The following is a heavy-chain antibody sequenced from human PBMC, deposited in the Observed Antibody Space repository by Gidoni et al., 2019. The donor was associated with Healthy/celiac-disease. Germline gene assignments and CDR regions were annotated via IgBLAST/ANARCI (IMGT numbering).Heavy chain of an antibody. CDR1: GFTFDDYA. Sequence: EVQLVESGGGLVQPGRSLRLSCAAAGFTFDDYAMHWVRQAPGKGLEWVSGISWNSGSIGYADSVKGRFTISRDNAKNSLYLQMNSLRAEDTALYYCAKDAFEGIDDRNPWFDPWGQGTLVTVSS. CDR3: AKDAFEGIDDRNPWFDP. J-gene: IGHJ5*02. CDR2: ISWNSGSI. D-gene: IGHD1-1*01. V-gene: IGHV3-9*01.